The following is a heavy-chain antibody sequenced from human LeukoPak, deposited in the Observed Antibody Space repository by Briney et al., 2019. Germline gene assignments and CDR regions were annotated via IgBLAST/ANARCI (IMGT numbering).Heavy chain of an antibody. J-gene: IGHJ6*02. CDR2: IYTSGST. D-gene: IGHD6-19*01. CDR1: GGSISGYY. V-gene: IGHV4-4*07. Sequence: SETLSLTCTVSGGSISGYYWSWIRQPAGKGLEWIGRIYTSGSTNYNPSLKSRVTMSVDTSKNQFSLKLRSVTAADTAVYYCARAGIAVAGTSFDYYYGMDVWGQGTTVTVSS. CDR3: ARAGIAVAGTSFDYYYGMDV.